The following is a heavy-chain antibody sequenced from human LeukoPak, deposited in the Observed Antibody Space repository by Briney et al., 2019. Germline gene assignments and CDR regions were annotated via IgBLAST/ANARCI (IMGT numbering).Heavy chain of an antibody. CDR3: ARGIDY. V-gene: IGHV3-64*01. CDR1: GFTFSSYA. Sequence: QSGGSLRLSCAASGFTFSSYAMHWVRQAPGKGLEYVSAISSNGGSTYYANSVKGRFTISRDTSKNMVFLQMNSLRVEDTAVYYCARGIDYWGRGTLVTVSS. CDR2: ISSNGGST. J-gene: IGHJ4*02.